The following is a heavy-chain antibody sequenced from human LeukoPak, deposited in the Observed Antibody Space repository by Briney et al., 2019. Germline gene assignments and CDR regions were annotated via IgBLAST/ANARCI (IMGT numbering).Heavy chain of an antibody. V-gene: IGHV3-7*03. J-gene: IGHJ5*02. CDR1: GFTFSSDW. CDR2: INEDGSQK. D-gene: IGHD3-16*01. Sequence: GGSLRLSCAASGFTFSSDWMSWVRQAPGKGLEWVANINEDGSQKHYVDSVKGRFTISRDNAKNSLYLQMNSLRAEDTAVYYCARDRRETMITFGGVMTAGWFDPWGQGTLVTVSS. CDR3: ARDRRETMITFGGVMTAGWFDP.